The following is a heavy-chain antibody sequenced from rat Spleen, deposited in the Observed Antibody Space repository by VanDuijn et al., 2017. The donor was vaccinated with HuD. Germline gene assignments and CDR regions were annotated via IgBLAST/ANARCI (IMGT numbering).Heavy chain of an antibody. CDR2: ISTSGGNT. CDR1: GFTFSSFP. J-gene: IGHJ2*01. Sequence: EVQLVESGGGLVQPGRSMKLSCAASGFTFSSFPMAWVRQAPTKGLEWVATISTSGGNTYYRDSVKGRFSISRENAKSTTYLHMNSLRSEDTATYYCARRHYGYTDYFDYWGQGVMVTVSS. V-gene: IGHV5-46*01. D-gene: IGHD1-9*01. CDR3: ARRHYGYTDYFDY.